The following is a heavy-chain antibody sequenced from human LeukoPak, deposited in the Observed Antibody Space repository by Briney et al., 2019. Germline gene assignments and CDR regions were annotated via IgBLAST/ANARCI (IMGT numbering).Heavy chain of an antibody. Sequence: GGSLRLSCAASGFTFTHYGMHWVRQAPGKGLEWVAFIRYDGSNKYYADSVKGRFTISRDNSKNTLYLQMNSLRAEDTAVYYCAKDPRGYCSSTSCSYFDYWGQGTLVTVSS. CDR2: IRYDGSNK. V-gene: IGHV3-30*02. CDR1: GFTFTHYG. CDR3: AKDPRGYCSSTSCSYFDY. D-gene: IGHD2-2*01. J-gene: IGHJ4*02.